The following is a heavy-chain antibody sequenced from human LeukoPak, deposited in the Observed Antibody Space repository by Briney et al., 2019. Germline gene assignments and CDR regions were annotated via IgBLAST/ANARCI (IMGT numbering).Heavy chain of an antibody. CDR1: GFTFSSYS. CDR2: ISSSSSYI. D-gene: IGHD5-18*01. J-gene: IGHJ4*02. Sequence: GGSLGLSCAASGFTFSSYSMNWVRQAPGKGLEWVSSISSSSSYIYYADSVKGRFTISRDNAKNSLYLQMNSLRAEDTAVYYCARELSYGYFTIDYWGQGTLVTVSS. V-gene: IGHV3-21*01. CDR3: ARELSYGYFTIDY.